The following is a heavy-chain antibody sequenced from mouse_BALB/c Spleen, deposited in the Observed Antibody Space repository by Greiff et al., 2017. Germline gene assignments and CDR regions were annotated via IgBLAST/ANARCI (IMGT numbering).Heavy chain of an antibody. Sequence: EVMLVESGGGLVQPGGSRKLSCAASGFTFSSFGMHWVRQAPEKGLEWVAYISSGSSTIYYADTVKGRFTNSRDNPKNTLFLQMTSLRSEDTAMYYCARSEVRHYAMDYWGQGTSVTVSS. J-gene: IGHJ4*01. D-gene: IGHD2-14*01. CDR3: ARSEVRHYAMDY. CDR1: GFTFSSFG. CDR2: ISSGSSTI. V-gene: IGHV5-17*02.